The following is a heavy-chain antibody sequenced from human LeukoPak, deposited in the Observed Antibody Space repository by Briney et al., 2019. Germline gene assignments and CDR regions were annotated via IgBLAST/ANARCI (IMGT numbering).Heavy chain of an antibody. CDR2: ITWDGGTT. Sequence: PGGSLRLSCAASGFTFDDYTMHWVRQPPGKGLEWISLITWDGGTTYYADSERGRFTISRDNSKNSLFLRMNSLRPEDTALYYCARDRTAEAGNDYYMGVWGNGTTVIVSS. CDR1: GFTFDDYT. CDR3: ARDRTAEAGNDYYMGV. D-gene: IGHD6-13*01. V-gene: IGHV3-43*01. J-gene: IGHJ6*03.